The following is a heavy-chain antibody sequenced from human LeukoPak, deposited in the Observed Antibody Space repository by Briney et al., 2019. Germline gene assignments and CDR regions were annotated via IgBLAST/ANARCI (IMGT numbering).Heavy chain of an antibody. V-gene: IGHV4-39*02. Sequence: SETLSLTCAVSGGSISGSSSYWGCIRQSPGKGLEWIGNMYYSGSTYSNPSLKGRVTISVDASRNLFTLKLSAVTAPDTAVYYCATYHQRFDPSGQGTLVTVSP. D-gene: IGHD2-2*01. J-gene: IGHJ5*02. CDR1: GGSISGSSSY. CDR2: MYYSGST. CDR3: ATYHQRFDP.